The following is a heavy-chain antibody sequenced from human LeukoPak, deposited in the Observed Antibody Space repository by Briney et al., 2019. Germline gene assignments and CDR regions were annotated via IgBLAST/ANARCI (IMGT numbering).Heavy chain of an antibody. Sequence: PGGSLRLSCAASGFTFDDYGMSWVRQAPGKGLEWVSGINWNGGSTGYADSVKGRFTISRDNAKNSLYLQMNSLRAEDTALYYCAKDSAYNWNDVGYFDYWGQGTLVTVSS. J-gene: IGHJ4*02. CDR3: AKDSAYNWNDVGYFDY. CDR1: GFTFDDYG. D-gene: IGHD1-20*01. V-gene: IGHV3-20*04. CDR2: INWNGGST.